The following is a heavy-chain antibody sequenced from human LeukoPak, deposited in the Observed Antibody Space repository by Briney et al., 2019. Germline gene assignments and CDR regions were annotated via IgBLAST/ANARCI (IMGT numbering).Heavy chain of an antibody. CDR3: AKDLGKQWLVIDY. Sequence: GGSLRLSCAASGFTFSSYAMSWVRQAPGKGLEWVSAISGSGGSTYYADSAKGRFTISRDNSKNTLYLQMSSLRAEDTAVYYCAKDLGKQWLVIDYWGQGTLVTVSS. CDR2: ISGSGGST. CDR1: GFTFSSYA. D-gene: IGHD6-19*01. V-gene: IGHV3-23*01. J-gene: IGHJ4*02.